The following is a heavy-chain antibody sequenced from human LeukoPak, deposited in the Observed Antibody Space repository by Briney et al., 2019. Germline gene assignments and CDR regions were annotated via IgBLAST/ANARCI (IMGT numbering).Heavy chain of an antibody. CDR2: ISGYNGNT. CDR1: GYTYTNYG. CDR3: TREMYYGMDV. V-gene: IGHV1-18*01. Sequence: ASVKVSCKASGYTYTNYGISWVRQAPGQGLEWMGWISGYNGNTNYAQKLQGRVTMTTDTSTSTAYMELRSLRSDDTAVYYCTREMYYGMDVWGQGTTVTVSS. J-gene: IGHJ6*02.